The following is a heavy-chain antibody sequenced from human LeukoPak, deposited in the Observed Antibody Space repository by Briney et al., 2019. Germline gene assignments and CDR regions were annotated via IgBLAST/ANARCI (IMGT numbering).Heavy chain of an antibody. J-gene: IGHJ4*02. CDR2: ISGSGGST. CDR1: GFTFSSYA. CDR3: AKSALRYGPKRGDYFDY. D-gene: IGHD4-17*01. V-gene: IGHV3-23*01. Sequence: GGSLRLSSAASGFTFSSYAMSWVRQAPGKGLEWVSAISGSGGSTYYADSVKGRFTISRDNSKNTLYLQMNSLRAEDTAVYYCAKSALRYGPKRGDYFDYWGQGTLVTVSS.